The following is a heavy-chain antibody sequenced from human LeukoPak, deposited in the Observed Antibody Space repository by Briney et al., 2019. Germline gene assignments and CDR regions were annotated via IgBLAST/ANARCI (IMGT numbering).Heavy chain of an antibody. D-gene: IGHD3-16*01. CDR2: IYYSGST. J-gene: IGHJ4*02. CDR3: ARVDGGPRAFDY. CDR1: GGSISSGDYY. Sequence: PSETLSLTCTVSGGSISSGDYYWSWIRQPPGKGLEWIGYIYYSGSTYYNPSLKSRVTISVDTSKNQFSLKLSSVTAADTAVYYCARVDGGPRAFDYWGQGTLVTVSS. V-gene: IGHV4-30-4*01.